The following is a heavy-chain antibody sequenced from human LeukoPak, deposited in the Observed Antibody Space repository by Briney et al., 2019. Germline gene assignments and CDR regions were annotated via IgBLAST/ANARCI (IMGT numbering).Heavy chain of an antibody. CDR1: GGSFSGYY. CDR2: IYTSGST. Sequence: SETLSLTCAVYGGSFSGYYWSWIRQPAGKGLEWIGRIYTSGSTNYNPSLKSRVTMSVDTSKNQFSLKLSSVTAADTAVYYCAGLNYYDSSEGFDYWGQGTLVTVSS. V-gene: IGHV4-59*10. CDR3: AGLNYYDSSEGFDY. J-gene: IGHJ4*02. D-gene: IGHD3-22*01.